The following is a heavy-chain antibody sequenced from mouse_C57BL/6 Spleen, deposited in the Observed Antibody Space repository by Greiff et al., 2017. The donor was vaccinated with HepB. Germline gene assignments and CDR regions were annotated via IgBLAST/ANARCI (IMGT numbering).Heavy chain of an antibody. Sequence: QVQLQQSGPELVKPGASVKISCKASGYAFSSSWMNWVKQRPGKGLEWIGRIYPGDGDTNYNGKFKDKATLTVDKSSSTAYMQLSSLTSEDSAVYYCAREITTVVPYFDYWGQGTTLTVSS. V-gene: IGHV1-82*01. CDR1: GYAFSSSW. CDR2: IYPGDGDT. CDR3: AREITTVVPYFDY. J-gene: IGHJ2*01. D-gene: IGHD1-1*01.